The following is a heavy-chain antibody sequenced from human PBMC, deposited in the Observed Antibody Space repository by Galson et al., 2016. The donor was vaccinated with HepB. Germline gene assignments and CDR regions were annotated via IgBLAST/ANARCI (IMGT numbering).Heavy chain of an antibody. Sequence: SLRLSCAASGFTLDHYAMHWVRQAPGKGLEWVSGSSWNSGSIGYADSVKGRFTISRDNAKNSLYLQMNSLRAGDTALYYCAKDSGAYYYDSSGYRRNAFDIWGQGTMVTVSS. CDR3: AKDSGAYYYDSSGYRRNAFDI. J-gene: IGHJ3*02. CDR2: SSWNSGSI. CDR1: GFTLDHYA. V-gene: IGHV3-9*01. D-gene: IGHD3-22*01.